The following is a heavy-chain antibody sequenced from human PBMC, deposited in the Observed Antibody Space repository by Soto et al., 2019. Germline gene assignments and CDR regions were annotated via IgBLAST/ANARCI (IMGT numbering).Heavy chain of an antibody. CDR3: ARHDDRIISDFWSGLSDAFDI. CDR1: GGSISSSSYY. CDR2: IYYSGST. V-gene: IGHV4-39*01. J-gene: IGHJ3*02. D-gene: IGHD3-3*01. Sequence: SETLSLTCTVSGGSISSSSYYWGWIRQPPGKGLEWIGSIYYSGSTYYNPSLKSRVTISVDTSKNQFSLKLSSVTAADTAVYYCARHDDRIISDFWSGLSDAFDIWGQGTMVTVSS.